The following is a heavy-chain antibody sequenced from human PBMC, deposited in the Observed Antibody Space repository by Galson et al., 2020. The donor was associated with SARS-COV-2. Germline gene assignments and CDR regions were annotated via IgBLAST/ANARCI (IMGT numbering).Heavy chain of an antibody. CDR2: IYHSGST. V-gene: IGHV4-4*02. D-gene: IGHD2-2*01. CDR3: ARARGSNIVVVPAATPNSYYYYGMDV. CDR1: GGSISSSNW. Sequence: SETLSLTCAVSGGSISSSNWWSWVRQPPGKGLEWIGEIYHSGSTNYNPSLKSRVTISVDKSKNQFSLKLSSVTAADTAVYYCARARGSNIVVVPAATPNSYYYYGMDVWGQGTTVTVSS. J-gene: IGHJ6*02.